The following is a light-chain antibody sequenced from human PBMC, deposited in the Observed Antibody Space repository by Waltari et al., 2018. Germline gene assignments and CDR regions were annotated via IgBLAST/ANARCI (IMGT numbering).Light chain of an antibody. Sequence: EIVLTQSPGTLSLSPGERATLSCRASQSISSIYLAWYQRKPGQAPSLLIYGAASRATGIPDRFRGSGSGTDFTLTISRLEPEDFAVYYCQQYGSSPITFGQGTRLEIK. J-gene: IGKJ5*01. CDR3: QQYGSSPIT. V-gene: IGKV3-20*01. CDR1: QSISSIY. CDR2: GAA.